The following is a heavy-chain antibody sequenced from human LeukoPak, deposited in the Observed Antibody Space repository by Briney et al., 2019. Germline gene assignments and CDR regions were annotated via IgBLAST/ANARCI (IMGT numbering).Heavy chain of an antibody. J-gene: IGHJ4*02. V-gene: IGHV1-69*06. CDR2: IIPNFGTA. CDR1: GCTFSSYA. Sequence: ASVKVSCKASGCTFSSYAISWVRQAPGQGLEWMGGIIPNFGTANYAQKFQGRVTITADKSTSTAYMELSSLRSEDTAVYYCARTYGSGSYRPFDYWGQGTLVTVSS. D-gene: IGHD3-10*01. CDR3: ARTYGSGSYRPFDY.